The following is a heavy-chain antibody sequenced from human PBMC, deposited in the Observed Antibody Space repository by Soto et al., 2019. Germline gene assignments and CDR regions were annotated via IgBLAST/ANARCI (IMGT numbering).Heavy chain of an antibody. CDR2: IYHSGST. D-gene: IGHD3-22*01. V-gene: IGHV4-30-2*01. CDR1: VGSISSGGYS. CDR3: ARGGVDYYDSSGYYFSPYYFDY. J-gene: IGHJ4*02. Sequence: SETLSLTCAVSVGSISSGGYSWSWIRQPPGKGLEGIGYIYHSGSTYYNPSLKSRVTISVDRSKNQFSLKLSSVTAADTAVYYCARGGVDYYDSSGYYFSPYYFDYWGQGTLVTVSS.